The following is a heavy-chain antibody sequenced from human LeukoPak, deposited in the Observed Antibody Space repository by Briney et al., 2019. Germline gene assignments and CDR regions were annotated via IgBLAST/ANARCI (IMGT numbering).Heavy chain of an antibody. J-gene: IGHJ6*03. Sequence: ASVKVSCKASGYTFTSYGISWVRQAPGQGLEWMGWISGYNGNTNYAQKLQGRVTMTTDTSTSTAYMELRSLRSDDTAVYYCATQEKTNWNGGSYYYYTDVWGKGTTVTVSS. CDR2: ISGYNGNT. D-gene: IGHD1-1*01. CDR3: ATQEKTNWNGGSYYYYTDV. CDR1: GYTFTSYG. V-gene: IGHV1-18*01.